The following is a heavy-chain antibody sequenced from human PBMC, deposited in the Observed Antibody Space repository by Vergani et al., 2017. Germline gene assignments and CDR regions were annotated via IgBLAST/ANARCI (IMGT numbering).Heavy chain of an antibody. D-gene: IGHD5-18*01. V-gene: IGHV5-51*01. CDR1: GYSFTSYW. Sequence: EVQLVQSGAEVKKPGESLKISCKGSGYSFTSYWIGWVRQMPGKGLEWMGIIYPGDSDTRYSPSFQGQVTISADKSISTGYLQWSSLKASDTAMDYCAGLPGYSYGSYYYYGMDVWGQGTTVTVSS. CDR2: IYPGDSDT. CDR3: AGLPGYSYGSYYYYGMDV. J-gene: IGHJ6*02.